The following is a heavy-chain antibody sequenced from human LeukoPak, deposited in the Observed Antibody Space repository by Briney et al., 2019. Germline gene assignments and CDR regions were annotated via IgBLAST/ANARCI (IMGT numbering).Heavy chain of an antibody. D-gene: IGHD2-2*01. CDR2: IWYDGSNK. CDR3: ARGASQVVPARLGSGMDV. Sequence: PGGSLRLSCAAAGFTFSSYGMHWVRQAPGKGLEWVAVIWYDGSNKYYADSVKGRFTSSRDNSKNTLYLQMHSVRAEDTAVYYCARGASQVVPARLGSGMDVWGKGTTVTVSS. V-gene: IGHV3-33*01. CDR1: GFTFSSYG. J-gene: IGHJ6*04.